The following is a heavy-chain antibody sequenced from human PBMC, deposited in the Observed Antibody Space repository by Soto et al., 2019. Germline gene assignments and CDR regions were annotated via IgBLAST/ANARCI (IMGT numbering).Heavy chain of an antibody. CDR2: INPDSGAT. D-gene: IGHD2-8*02. CDR1: GYSFTGYY. J-gene: IGHJ4*02. Sequence: HAHLVQSGAEVKRPGASLKVSCKASGYSFTGYYIHWVRQAPGQGLEWMGWINPDSGATNYAQNFQGRVTLTRDTSISTASMELTSLTSGDTAVYYCARGDYGTGGYSFPDCDYWGQGTLVIVSS. V-gene: IGHV1-2*02. CDR3: ARGDYGTGGYSFPDCDY.